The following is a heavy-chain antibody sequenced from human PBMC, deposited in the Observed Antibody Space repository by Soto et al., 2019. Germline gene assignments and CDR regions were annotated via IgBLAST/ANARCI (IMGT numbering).Heavy chain of an antibody. V-gene: IGHV3-7*03. J-gene: IGHJ4*02. CDR1: VFTFSSYW. Sequence: VGSLRLSCASSVFTFSSYWMSCVRHSPGKWLEWVANIKQDGSEKYYVDSVKGRFTISRDNAKNSLYLQMNSLRAEDTAVYYCARDRESYCSSTSCYGLFYWGQGTLVTVSS. CDR3: ARDRESYCSSTSCYGLFY. CDR2: IKQDGSEK. D-gene: IGHD2-2*01.